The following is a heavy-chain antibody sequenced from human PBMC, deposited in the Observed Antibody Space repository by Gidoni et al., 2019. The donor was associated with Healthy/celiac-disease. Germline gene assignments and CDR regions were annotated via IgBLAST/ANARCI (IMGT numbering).Heavy chain of an antibody. D-gene: IGHD2-15*01. Sequence: EVQLVESGGGLIPPGGSLRLCCAASGFTVSRNSLIWVRQAPGKGLEWVSVIYSGGSKYYADSVKGRFTISRDNSKNTLYLQMNSLRAEDTALYYCARTGGYCSGGSCYINWFDPWGQGTLVTVSS. V-gene: IGHV3-53*01. CDR1: GFTVSRNS. CDR3: ARTGGYCSGGSCYINWFDP. J-gene: IGHJ5*02. CDR2: IYSGGSK.